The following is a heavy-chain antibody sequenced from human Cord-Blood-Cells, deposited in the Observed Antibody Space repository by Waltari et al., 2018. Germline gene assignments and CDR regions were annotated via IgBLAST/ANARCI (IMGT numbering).Heavy chain of an antibody. CDR1: GGSISSSSYY. Sequence: QLQLQESGPGLVKPSETLSLTFPVSGGSISSSSYYWGWIRQPPGKGLEWIGSIYYSGSTYYNPSLKSRVTISVDTSKNQFSLKLSSVTAADTAVYYCARRAVIAFDIWGQGTMVTVSS. CDR3: ARRAVIAFDI. J-gene: IGHJ3*02. V-gene: IGHV4-39*01. D-gene: IGHD3-22*01. CDR2: IYYSGST.